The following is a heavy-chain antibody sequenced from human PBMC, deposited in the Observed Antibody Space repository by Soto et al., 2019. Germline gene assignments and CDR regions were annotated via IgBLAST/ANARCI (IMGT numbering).Heavy chain of an antibody. D-gene: IGHD6-19*01. CDR2: IYYSGST. J-gene: IGHJ5*02. CDR1: GGSISSYY. V-gene: IGHV4-59*01. CDR3: ASEYSSGWYGGLDP. Sequence: PSETLSLTCTVSGGSISSYYWIWIRQPPGKGLEWIGYIYYSGSTNYNPSLKSRVTISVDTSKNQFSLKLSSVTAADTAVYYCASEYSSGWYGGLDPWGQGTLVTVSS.